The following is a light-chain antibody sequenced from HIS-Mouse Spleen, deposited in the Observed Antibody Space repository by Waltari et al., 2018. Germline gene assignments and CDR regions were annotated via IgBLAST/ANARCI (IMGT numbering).Light chain of an antibody. Sequence: QSALTQPASVSGSPGQSTPISCTGTSSDVGSYNLVSWYQQHPGKAPKLMIYEGSKRPSGVSNRFSGSKSGNTASLTISGLQAEDEADYYCCSYAGSSNVVFGGGTKLTVL. CDR2: EGS. CDR1: SSDVGSYNL. J-gene: IGLJ2*01. V-gene: IGLV2-23*01. CDR3: CSYAGSSNVV.